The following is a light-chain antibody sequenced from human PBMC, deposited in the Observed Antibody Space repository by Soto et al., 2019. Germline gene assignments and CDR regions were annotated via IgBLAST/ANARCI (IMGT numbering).Light chain of an antibody. CDR3: QQRSRWPIT. J-gene: IGKJ5*01. Sequence: EIVLTQSPATLSLFPGERATLSCRASQSVGSYLAWYQQKPGQAPRLLIYDASKRATGIPARFSGSGSGTDFTLTISSLEPEDFAVYWCQQRSRWPITFGQGTRLEIK. CDR1: QSVGSY. CDR2: DAS. V-gene: IGKV3-11*01.